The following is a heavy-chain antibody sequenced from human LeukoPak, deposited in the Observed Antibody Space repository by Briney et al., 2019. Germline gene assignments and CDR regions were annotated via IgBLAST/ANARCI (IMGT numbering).Heavy chain of an antibody. CDR1: GYTFTGYY. CDR2: ISAYNGNT. J-gene: IGHJ4*02. D-gene: IGHD1-26*01. V-gene: IGHV1-18*04. CDR3: ARDSRGAGY. Sequence: ASVKVSCKASGYTFTGYYMHWVRQAPGQGLEWMGWISAYNGNTNYAQKLQGRVTMTTDTSTSTAYMELRSLRSDDTAVYYCARDSRGAGYWGQGTLVTVSS.